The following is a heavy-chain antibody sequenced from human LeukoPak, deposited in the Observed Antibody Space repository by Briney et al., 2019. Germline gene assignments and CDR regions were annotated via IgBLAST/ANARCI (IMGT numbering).Heavy chain of an antibody. CDR3: ARTLLLYSSLLTFGY. CDR1: GYTFTGYC. D-gene: IGHD6-13*01. V-gene: IGHV1-2*02. Sequence: ASVKVSCKAPGYTFTGYCMHWVRQAPGQGLEWMGWINPNSGGTNYAQKFQGRVTMTRDTSISTAYMELSRLRSDDTAVYYCARTLLLYSSLLTFGYWGQGTLVTVSS. J-gene: IGHJ4*02. CDR2: INPNSGGT.